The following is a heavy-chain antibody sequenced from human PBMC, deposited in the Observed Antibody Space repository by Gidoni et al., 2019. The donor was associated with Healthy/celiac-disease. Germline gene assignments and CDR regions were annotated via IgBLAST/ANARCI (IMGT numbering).Heavy chain of an antibody. D-gene: IGHD5-18*01. CDR1: LVPISTCDYY. J-gene: IGHJ5*02. V-gene: IGHV4-30-4*01. Sequence: QVQLQESGPGLVKPSHTLSLTCTVSLVPISTCDYYWSWIRQPPGKGLEWIGYIYYSGSTYYNPSLKSRVTISVDTSKNQFSLKLSSVTAADTAVYYCARVCRQLWMCGRFDPWGQGTLVTVSS. CDR3: ARVCRQLWMCGRFDP. CDR2: IYYSGST.